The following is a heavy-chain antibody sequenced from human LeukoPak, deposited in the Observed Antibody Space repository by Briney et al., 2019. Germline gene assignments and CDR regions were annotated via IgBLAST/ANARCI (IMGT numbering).Heavy chain of an antibody. D-gene: IGHD4-11*01. CDR1: GGSISSYY. CDR2: FYISGST. V-gene: IGHV4-4*07. CDR3: ARDFLLQSEGLFDY. J-gene: IGHJ4*02. Sequence: SETLSLTCTVSGGSISSYYWSWIRQPAGKGLEWIGRFYISGSTNYNPSLKSRVTMSVDTSKNQFSLRLNSMTAADTAVYYCARDFLLQSEGLFDYWGQGTLVTVSS.